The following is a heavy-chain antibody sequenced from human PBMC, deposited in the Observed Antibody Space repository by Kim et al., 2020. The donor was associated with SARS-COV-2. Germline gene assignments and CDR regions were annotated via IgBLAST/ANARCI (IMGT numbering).Heavy chain of an antibody. Sequence: GGSLRLSCAASGFTFSNAWMSWVRQAPGKGLEWVGRIKSKTDGGTTDYAAPVKGRFTISRDDSKNTLYLQMNSLKTEDTAVYYCTTILQWLVGGLDYWGQGTLVTVSS. CDR2: IKSKTDGGTT. V-gene: IGHV3-15*01. CDR1: GFTFSNAW. CDR3: TTILQWLVGGLDY. D-gene: IGHD6-19*01. J-gene: IGHJ4*02.